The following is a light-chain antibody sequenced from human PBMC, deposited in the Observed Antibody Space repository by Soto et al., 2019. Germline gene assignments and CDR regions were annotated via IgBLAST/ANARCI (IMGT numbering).Light chain of an antibody. CDR2: GTS. CDR1: QSVSTN. CDR3: QQYNNWPPT. V-gene: IGKV3-15*01. J-gene: IGKJ4*01. Sequence: ETVMTQSPATLSVSPGERATLSCSASQSVSTNLAWYQQKPGQAPRLLIYGTSTRATGIPARFSGSGSGTEFTLTISSLQSEDFSVYYCQQYNNWPPTFGGGTRVEIK.